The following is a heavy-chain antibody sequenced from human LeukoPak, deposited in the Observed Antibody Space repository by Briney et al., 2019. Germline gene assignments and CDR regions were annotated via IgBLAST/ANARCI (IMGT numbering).Heavy chain of an antibody. CDR3: ARDPTTYYYDSSGSYWFDP. J-gene: IGHJ5*02. D-gene: IGHD3-22*01. CDR1: GYTFTSYY. CDR2: INPSGGST. V-gene: IGHV1-46*01. Sequence: ASVKVSCKASGYTFTSYYMHWVRQAPGRGLEWMGIINPSGGSTSYAQKFQGRVTMTRDTSTSTVYMELSSLRSEDTAVYYCARDPTTYYYDSSGSYWFDPWGQGTLVTVSS.